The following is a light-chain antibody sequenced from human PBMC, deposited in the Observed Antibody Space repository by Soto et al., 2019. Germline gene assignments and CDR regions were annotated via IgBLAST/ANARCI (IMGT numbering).Light chain of an antibody. CDR3: QQYGTSPMYT. J-gene: IGKJ2*01. Sequence: DIVLTQSPGTLSLSPGERATLSCRASQSVRSSFLAWYRQKPGQAPRLLIYGATTRATGIPDRIRGSGSGTDFTLTISRLEPEDFAVYYCQQYGTSPMYTFGQGTKLEIK. V-gene: IGKV3-20*01. CDR2: GAT. CDR1: QSVRSSF.